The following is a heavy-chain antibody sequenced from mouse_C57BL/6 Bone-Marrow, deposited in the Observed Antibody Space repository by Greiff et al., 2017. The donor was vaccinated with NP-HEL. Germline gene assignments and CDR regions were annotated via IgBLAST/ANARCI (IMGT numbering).Heavy chain of an antibody. V-gene: IGHV1-15*01. Sequence: QVQLQQSGAELVRPGASVTLSCKASGYTFTDYEMHWVKQTPVHGLEWIGAIDPETGGTAYNQKFKGKAILTVDKSSSTAYMELRSLTSEDSAVYYCTRDYYGSSPLDYWGQGTTLTVSA. CDR3: TRDYYGSSPLDY. CDR2: IDPETGGT. CDR1: GYTFTDYE. J-gene: IGHJ2*01. D-gene: IGHD1-1*01.